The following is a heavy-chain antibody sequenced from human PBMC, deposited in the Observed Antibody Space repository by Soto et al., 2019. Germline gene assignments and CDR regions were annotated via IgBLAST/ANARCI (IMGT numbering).Heavy chain of an antibody. D-gene: IGHD2-15*01. CDR2: IYYRSKWFH. Sequence: SQTLSLTCVISGDSVSSNGACWNWIRQSPSRGLQWLGRIYYRSKWFHDYAASVESRMAINPDTSRNQFSLQLNYVTPEVTAVYYCARVHCSAGTCLDGLDFWGQGTTVTVSS. CDR3: ARVHCSAGTCLDGLDF. V-gene: IGHV6-1*01. J-gene: IGHJ6*02. CDR1: GDSVSSNGAC.